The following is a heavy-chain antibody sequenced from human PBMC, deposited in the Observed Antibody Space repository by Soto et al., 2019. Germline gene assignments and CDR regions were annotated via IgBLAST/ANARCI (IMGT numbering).Heavy chain of an antibody. CDR3: ARDVGDCSSTSCHINPRRGGDVAAPGSAFDI. D-gene: IGHD2-2*02. V-gene: IGHV3-11*01. CDR2: ISSSGSTI. Sequence: GGSLRLSCAASGFTFSDYYMSWIRQAPGKGLEWVSYISSSGSTIYYADSVKGRFTISRDNAKNSLYLQMNSLRAEDTAVYYCARDVGDCSSTSCHINPRRGGDVAAPGSAFDIWGQGTMVTVSS. J-gene: IGHJ3*02. CDR1: GFTFSDYY.